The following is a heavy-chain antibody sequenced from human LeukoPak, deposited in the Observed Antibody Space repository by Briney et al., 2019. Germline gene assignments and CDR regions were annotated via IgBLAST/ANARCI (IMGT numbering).Heavy chain of an antibody. CDR3: ARGRSGTTFYYYYYGMDV. D-gene: IGHD1-1*01. CDR2: INHSGST. V-gene: IGHV4-34*01. J-gene: IGHJ6*02. Sequence: PSETLSLTCAVYGGSFSGYYWSWIRQPPGKGLEWIGEINHSGSTNYNPPLKSRVTISVDTSKNQFSLKLSSVTAADTAVYYCARGRSGTTFYYYYYGMDVWGQGTTVTVSS. CDR1: GGSFSGYY.